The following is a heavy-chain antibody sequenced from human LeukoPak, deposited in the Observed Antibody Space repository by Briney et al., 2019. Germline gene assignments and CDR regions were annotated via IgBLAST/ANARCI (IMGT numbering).Heavy chain of an antibody. J-gene: IGHJ4*02. Sequence: SETLSLTCTVSGDSIGSYYWSWIRQPPGKGLEWIGYIYYSGSTKYNPSLESRVTISVDTSKKQFSLKLRSVTAADTAVYYCARLIATTGRAHFDYWGQGTLVTVSS. CDR3: ARLIATTGRAHFDY. CDR2: IYYSGST. V-gene: IGHV4-59*01. D-gene: IGHD1-1*01. CDR1: GDSIGSYY.